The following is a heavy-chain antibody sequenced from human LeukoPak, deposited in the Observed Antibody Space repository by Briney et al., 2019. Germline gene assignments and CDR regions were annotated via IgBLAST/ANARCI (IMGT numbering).Heavy chain of an antibody. CDR1: GFTFSSYA. CDR2: ISGSGGST. D-gene: IGHD2-2*01. CDR3: AKGSDIVVVPAAPPDY. J-gene: IGHJ4*02. V-gene: IGHV3-23*01. Sequence: QPGGSLRLSCAASGFTFSSYAMSWVRQAPGKGLEWVSAISGSGGSTYYADSVKGRFTISRDNSKNTLYLQMNSLRAEDTAVYYCAKGSDIVVVPAAPPDYWGQGTLVTVSS.